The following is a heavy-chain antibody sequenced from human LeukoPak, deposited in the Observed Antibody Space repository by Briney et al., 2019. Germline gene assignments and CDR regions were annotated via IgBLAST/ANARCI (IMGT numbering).Heavy chain of an antibody. CDR1: GFTFSNAW. V-gene: IGHV3-15*01. D-gene: IGHD4-17*01. J-gene: IGHJ5*01. CDR3: ARYADYGVFDC. Sequence: PGGSLRLSCAASGFTFSNAWMTWVRQAPGKGLEWVGRIKSKTDGGTTNYAAPVKGRFTVSGDDSQNTLYLQMNSLKTDDTAVYYCARYADYGVFDCWGQGTLVTVSS. CDR2: IKSKTDGGTT.